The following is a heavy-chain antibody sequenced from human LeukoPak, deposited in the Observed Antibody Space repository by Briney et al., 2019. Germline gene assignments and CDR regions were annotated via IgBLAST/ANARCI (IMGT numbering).Heavy chain of an antibody. CDR3: AKARSSSSSEAYFDY. V-gene: IGHV3-9*01. CDR1: GFTFDDYA. J-gene: IGHJ4*02. Sequence: GGSLRLSCAASGFTFDDYAMHWVRQAPGKGLEWVSGISWNSGSIGYADPVKGRFTISRDNAKNSLYLQMNSLRAEDTALYYCAKARSSSSSEAYFDYWGQGTLVTVSS. CDR2: ISWNSGSI. D-gene: IGHD6-6*01.